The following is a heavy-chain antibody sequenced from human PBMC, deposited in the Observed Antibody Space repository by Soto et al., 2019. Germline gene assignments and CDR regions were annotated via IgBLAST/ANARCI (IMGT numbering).Heavy chain of an antibody. Sequence: QVQLVQSGAEVKKPGSSVKVSCKASGGTFSSYTISWVRQAPGQGLEWMGRIIPILGIANYAQKFQGRVTITADKSTSTAYMELSSLRSEDTAVYYCARGLLYYDFWSNTHLDVWGKGTTVTVSS. V-gene: IGHV1-69*02. J-gene: IGHJ6*04. CDR2: IIPILGIA. CDR3: ARGLLYYDFWSNTHLDV. D-gene: IGHD3-3*01. CDR1: GGTFSSYT.